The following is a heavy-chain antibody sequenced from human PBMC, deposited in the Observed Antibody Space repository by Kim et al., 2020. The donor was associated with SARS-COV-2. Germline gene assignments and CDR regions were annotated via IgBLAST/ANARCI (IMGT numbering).Heavy chain of an antibody. J-gene: IGHJ6*02. CDR3: ARGPQTTSGQYYYYYGMDV. CDR2: INHSGST. CDR1: GGSFSGYY. D-gene: IGHD4-17*01. V-gene: IGHV4-34*01. Sequence: SETLSLTCAVYGGSFSGYYWSWIRQPPGKGLEWIGEINHSGSTNYNPSLKSRVTISVDTSKNQFSLKLSSVTAADTAVYYCARGPQTTSGQYYYYYGMDVWGQGTTVTVSS.